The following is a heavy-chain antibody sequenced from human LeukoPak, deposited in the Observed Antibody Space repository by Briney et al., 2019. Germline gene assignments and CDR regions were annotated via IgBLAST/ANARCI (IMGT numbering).Heavy chain of an antibody. CDR3: ASDSASVVTAIRGDAFDI. J-gene: IGHJ3*02. D-gene: IGHD2-21*02. V-gene: IGHV1-69*04. Sequence: ASVKVSCKASGGTFSSYAISWVRQAPGQGLEWMGRIIPILGIANYAQKFQGRATITADKSTSTAYMELSSLRSEDTAVYYCASDSASVVTAIRGDAFDIWGQGTMVTVSS. CDR1: GGTFSSYA. CDR2: IIPILGIA.